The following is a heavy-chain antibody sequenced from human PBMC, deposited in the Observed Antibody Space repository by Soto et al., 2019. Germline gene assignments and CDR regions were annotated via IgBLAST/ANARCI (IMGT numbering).Heavy chain of an antibody. D-gene: IGHD6-13*01. J-gene: IGHJ4*02. CDR3: AKGLSRGIAAAGTVVDY. CDR2: ISWNSGSI. Sequence: EVQLVESGGGLVQPGRSLRLSCAASGFTFDDYAMHWVRQAPGKGLEWVSGISWNSGSIGYADSVKGRFTISRDNAKNSLYLQMNSLRAEDTALYYCAKGLSRGIAAAGTVVDYWGQGTLVTVSS. V-gene: IGHV3-9*01. CDR1: GFTFDDYA.